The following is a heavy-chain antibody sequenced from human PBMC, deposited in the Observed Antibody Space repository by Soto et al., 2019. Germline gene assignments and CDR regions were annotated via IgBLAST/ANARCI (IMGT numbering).Heavy chain of an antibody. CDR3: ARHGSN. V-gene: IGHV4-39*01. Sequence: LETLSLTCTVSGVSISNSSYYWGWIRRPPGKGLEWIGTIYYSGITYYNPSLKSRVTISVDTSKNQFSLKLTSVTAADTAVYYCARHGSNWGQGTLVTVYS. CDR2: IYYSGIT. CDR1: GVSISNSSYY. J-gene: IGHJ4*02.